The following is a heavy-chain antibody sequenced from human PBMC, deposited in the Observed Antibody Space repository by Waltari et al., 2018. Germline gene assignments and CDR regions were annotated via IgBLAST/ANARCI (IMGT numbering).Heavy chain of an antibody. Sequence: EVQLVESEGGLVKPGGSLRLSCAASGFTFSSYSMNWVRQAPGKVLDGCSAIRRSSIDKNNADAVKGLLTNSRDNAKNTMYLQMNSRVAEETAVYYCAQDPAGITVTPWWFDPWGQGTLVTVSS. J-gene: IGHJ5*02. V-gene: IGHV3-21*04. CDR1: GFTFSSYS. CDR3: AQDPAGITVTPWWFDP. D-gene: IGHD1-20*01. CDR2: IRRSSIDK.